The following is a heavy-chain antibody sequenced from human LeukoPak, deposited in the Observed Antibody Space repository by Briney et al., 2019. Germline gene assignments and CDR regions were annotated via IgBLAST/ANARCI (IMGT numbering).Heavy chain of an antibody. D-gene: IGHD2-15*01. J-gene: IGHJ4*02. CDR1: GFTFSSYW. V-gene: IGHV3-74*01. Sequence: GGSLRLSCAASGFTFSSYWMHWVRQAPGKGLVWVSHINSDRTTTSYADSVKGRFTISRDNAKNTLHLQMSSLRAEDTAVYYCARPGGGSYCSGGSCYDYWGQGALVTVSS. CDR2: INSDRTTT. CDR3: ARPGGGSYCSGGSCYDY.